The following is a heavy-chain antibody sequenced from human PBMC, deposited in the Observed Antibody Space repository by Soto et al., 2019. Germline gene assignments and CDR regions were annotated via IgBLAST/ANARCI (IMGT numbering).Heavy chain of an antibody. CDR2: IIPIFGTA. D-gene: IGHD2-15*01. Sequence: SVKVSCKASGGTFSSYAISWVRQAPGQGLEWMGGIIPIFGTANYAQKFQGRVTITADESTSTAYMELSSLRSEDTAVYYCARVPRAYGGNSPYYFDYWGQGTLVTVSS. CDR3: ARVPRAYGGNSPYYFDY. V-gene: IGHV1-69*13. J-gene: IGHJ4*02. CDR1: GGTFSSYA.